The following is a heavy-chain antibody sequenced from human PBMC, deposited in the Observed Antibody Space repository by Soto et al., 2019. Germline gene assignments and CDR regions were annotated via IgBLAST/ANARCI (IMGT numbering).Heavy chain of an antibody. J-gene: IGHJ4*02. Sequence: GASVKVSCKVSGYTLTELSMHWVRQAPGKGLEWMGGFDPEDGETIYAQKFQGRVTMTEDTSTDTAYMELSSLRSEDTAVYYCATYWGLEYYFDYWGQGTLVTVSS. V-gene: IGHV1-24*01. CDR1: GYTLTELS. D-gene: IGHD7-27*01. CDR3: ATYWGLEYYFDY. CDR2: FDPEDGET.